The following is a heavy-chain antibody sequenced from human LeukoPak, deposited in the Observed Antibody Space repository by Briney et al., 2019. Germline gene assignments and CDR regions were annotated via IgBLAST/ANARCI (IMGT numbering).Heavy chain of an antibody. Sequence: PSGTLSLTCAVSDDSISSSNWWSWVRQPPGKGLEWIGSIHYSGGTYYSPSLKSRATISEDTSKNQFSLKLTSVTAADTAVYYCARVYRLGYAYNWLDPWGQGTLVTVSS. CDR1: DDSISSSNW. CDR3: ARVYRLGYAYNWLDP. D-gene: IGHD3-16*02. CDR2: IHYSGGT. J-gene: IGHJ5*02. V-gene: IGHV4-4*02.